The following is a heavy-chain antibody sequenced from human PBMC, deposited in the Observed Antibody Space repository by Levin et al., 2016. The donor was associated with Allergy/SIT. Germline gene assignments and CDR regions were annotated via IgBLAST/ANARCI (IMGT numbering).Heavy chain of an antibody. V-gene: IGHV1-2*02. CDR2: INPKNGAT. Sequence: ASVKVSCKTSGYTFTDYFMHWVRQAPGQGLEFMGWINPKNGATTYAQKFQGRVTLTRDTSISTAYMELSSLTSDDTAMYYCAAQGPYGSGSYLDYWGQGTLVTVSS. CDR3: AAQGPYGSGSYLDY. D-gene: IGHD3-10*01. CDR1: GYTFTDYF. J-gene: IGHJ4*02.